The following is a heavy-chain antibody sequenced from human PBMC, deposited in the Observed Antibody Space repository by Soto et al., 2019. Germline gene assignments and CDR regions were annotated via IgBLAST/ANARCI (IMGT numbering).Heavy chain of an antibody. J-gene: IGHJ4*02. CDR2: ISAYNGNT. Sequence: QVQLVQSGAEVKKPGASVKVSCKASGYTFACYAISWMRQAPGQGLEWMGWISAYNGNTNYAQKLQGRVTMTTDTSTSTVYMELRSLRSDDTDVYYCARHPPPPDYWGQGTLVTVSS. CDR3: ARHPPPPDY. CDR1: GYTFACYA. V-gene: IGHV1-18*01.